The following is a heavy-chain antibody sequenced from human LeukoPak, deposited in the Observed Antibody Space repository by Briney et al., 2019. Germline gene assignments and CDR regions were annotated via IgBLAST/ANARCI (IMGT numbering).Heavy chain of an antibody. J-gene: IGHJ6*02. CDR3: TRARDYYGMDV. CDR1: GLTFGDYA. V-gene: IGHV3-49*04. Sequence: GRSLRLSCAASGLTFGDYAMSWVRQAPGKGLEWVGFIRSKAYGGTTEYAASVKGRFTISRDDSKSIAYLQMNSLKTEDTAVYYCTRARDYYGMDVWGQGTTVTVSS. CDR2: IRSKAYGGTT. D-gene: IGHD5-24*01.